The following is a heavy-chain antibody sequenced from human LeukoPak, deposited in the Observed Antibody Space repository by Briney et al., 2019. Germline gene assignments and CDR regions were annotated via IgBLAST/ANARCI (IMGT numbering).Heavy chain of an antibody. D-gene: IGHD2-2*01. J-gene: IGHJ5*02. Sequence: PSETLSLTCTVSGGSISSGSYYWSWIRQPAGKGLEWIGRIYTSGSTNYNPSLKSRVTMSVDTSKNQFSLKLSSVTAADTAVYYCARDLNDIVVVPAARAFDPWGQGTLVTVSS. CDR2: IYTSGST. CDR1: GGSISSGSYY. CDR3: ARDLNDIVVVPAARAFDP. V-gene: IGHV4-61*02.